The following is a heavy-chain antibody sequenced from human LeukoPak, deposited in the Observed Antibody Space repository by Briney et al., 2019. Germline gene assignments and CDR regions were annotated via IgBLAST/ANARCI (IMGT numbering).Heavy chain of an antibody. D-gene: IGHD3-3*01. CDR2: IYYSGST. CDR1: GGSISSYY. Sequence: SETLSLTCTVSGGSISSYYWGWIRQPPGKGLEWIGSIYYSGSTNYNPSLKSRVTISVDTSKNQFSLKLSSVTAADTAVYYCARHYYDFWSGYYYYMDVWGKGTTVTVSS. J-gene: IGHJ6*03. V-gene: IGHV4-39*01. CDR3: ARHYYDFWSGYYYYMDV.